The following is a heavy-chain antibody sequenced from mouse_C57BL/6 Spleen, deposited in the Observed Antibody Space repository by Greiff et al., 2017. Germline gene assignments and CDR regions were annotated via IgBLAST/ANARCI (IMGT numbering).Heavy chain of an antibody. CDR2: IHPNSGST. CDR1: GYTFTSYW. D-gene: IGHD1-1*01. J-gene: IGHJ2*01. CDR3: AKALDYGSSYY. V-gene: IGHV1-64*01. Sequence: QVQLKQPGAELVKPGASVKLSCKASGYTFTSYWMHWVKQRPGQGLEWIGMIHPNSGSTNYNEKFKSKATLTVDKSSSTAYMQLSSLTSEDSAVYYCAKALDYGSSYYWGQGTTLTVSS.